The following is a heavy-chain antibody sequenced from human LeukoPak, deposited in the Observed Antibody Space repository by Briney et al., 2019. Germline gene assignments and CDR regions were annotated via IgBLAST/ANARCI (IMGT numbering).Heavy chain of an antibody. CDR3: ARVRDGYNTRHYYYYMDV. D-gene: IGHD5-24*01. CDR2: IKQDGSEK. V-gene: IGHV3-7*01. CDR1: GFTFSSYW. J-gene: IGHJ6*03. Sequence: PGGSLRLSCAASGFTFSSYWMSWVRQAPGKGLEWVANIKQDGSEKYYVDSVKGRFTISRDNAKNSLYLQMNSLRAEDTAVYYCARVRDGYNTRHYYYYMDVWGKGTTVTVSS.